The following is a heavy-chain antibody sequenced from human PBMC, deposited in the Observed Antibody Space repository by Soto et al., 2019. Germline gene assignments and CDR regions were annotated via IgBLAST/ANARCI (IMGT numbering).Heavy chain of an antibody. D-gene: IGHD4-17*01. J-gene: IGHJ4*01. CDR1: GGSISSGGYS. CDR2: IYHSGST. V-gene: IGHV4-30-2*01. Sequence: SETPSLTCAVSGGSISSGGYSLSWILQPPGKGLECIGYIYHSGSTYYNPSLKSRVTISVDRSKNQFSLKLTSVTAADTAVYYCARGVTTVTTFDYWGQGTLVTVSS. CDR3: ARGVTTVTTFDY.